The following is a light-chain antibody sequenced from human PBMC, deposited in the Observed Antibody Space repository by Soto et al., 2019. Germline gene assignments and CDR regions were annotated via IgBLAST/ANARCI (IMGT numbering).Light chain of an antibody. CDR1: SGHSTYA. CDR2: LNSDGRH. Sequence: QLVLTQSPSASASLGASVKLTCTLSSGHSTYAIAWHQQQPEKGPRYLMKLNSDGRHSKGDGIPDRFSGTSSGAERYLPISRLQSEDEADYYWQTWGTGGDVVFGGGTKLTVL. J-gene: IGLJ2*01. V-gene: IGLV4-69*01. CDR3: QTWGTGGDVV.